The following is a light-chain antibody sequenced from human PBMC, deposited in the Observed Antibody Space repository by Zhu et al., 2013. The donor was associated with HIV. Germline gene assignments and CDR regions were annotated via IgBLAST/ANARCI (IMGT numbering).Light chain of an antibody. CDR3: QHVNSNAA. J-gene: IGKJ3*01. CDR1: QGITNS. Sequence: DIQMTQSPSTMSASVGDTVTITCRASQGITNSLAWFQQRPGKAPKLLIYVASTLQSDVPSRFSGRGSGTEFTLTITSLQPDDFATYYCQHVNSNAAFGPGTKVDV. CDR2: VAS. V-gene: IGKV1-16*01.